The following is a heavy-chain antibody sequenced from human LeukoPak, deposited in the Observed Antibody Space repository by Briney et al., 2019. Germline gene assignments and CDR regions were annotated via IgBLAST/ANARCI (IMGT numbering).Heavy chain of an antibody. CDR3: TTSRTFDY. CDR1: GFSISAYS. D-gene: IGHD4-11*01. V-gene: IGHV3-7*03. Sequence: GGSVRLSCAASGFSISAYSMSWVRQAPGKGLEWMANIKQDGSEKYYVDSVKGRFTISRDNAYNSLYLQMSILRAEDTAVYYCTTSRTFDYWGQGTLVTVSS. J-gene: IGHJ4*02. CDR2: IKQDGSEK.